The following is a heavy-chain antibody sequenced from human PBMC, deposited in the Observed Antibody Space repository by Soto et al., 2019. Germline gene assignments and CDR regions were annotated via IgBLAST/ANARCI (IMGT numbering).Heavy chain of an antibody. D-gene: IGHD3-3*01. V-gene: IGHV1-18*01. CDR2: ISAYNGNT. Sequence: ASVKVSCKASGYTFTSYGISWVRQAPGQGLEWMGWISAYNGNTNYAQKLQVRVTMTTDTSTSTAYMELRSLRSDDTAVYYCARSRGYDFWSGYLGGYYYYYGMDVWGQGTTVTVSS. CDR1: GYTFTSYG. J-gene: IGHJ6*01. CDR3: ARSRGYDFWSGYLGGYYYYYGMDV.